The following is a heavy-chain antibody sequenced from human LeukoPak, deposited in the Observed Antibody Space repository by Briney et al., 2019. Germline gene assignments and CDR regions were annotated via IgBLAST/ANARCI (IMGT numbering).Heavy chain of an antibody. D-gene: IGHD3-10*01. CDR1: GYTFTSYG. V-gene: IGHV1-18*04. CDR2: ISAYNGNT. CDR3: ARGVVRGVTSYYYYGMDV. J-gene: IGHJ6*04. Sequence: ASVKVSYKASGYTFTSYGISWVRQAPGQGLEWMGWISAYNGNTNYAQKLQGRVTMTSDTSTSTAYMELRSLRSDDTAVYYCARGVVRGVTSYYYYGMDVWGKGTTVTVSS.